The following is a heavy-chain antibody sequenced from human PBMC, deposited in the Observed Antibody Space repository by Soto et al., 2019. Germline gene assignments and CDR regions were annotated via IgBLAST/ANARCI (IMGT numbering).Heavy chain of an antibody. J-gene: IGHJ4*02. CDR3: ARGLGYCSGGSCYSRSLDY. CDR2: INAGNGNT. CDR1: GGTFSSYT. V-gene: IGHV1-3*01. D-gene: IGHD2-15*01. Sequence: ASVKVSCKASGGTFSSYTISWVRQAPGQRLEWMGWINAGNGNTKYSQKFQGRVTITRDTSASTAYMELSSLRSEDTAVYYCARGLGYCSGGSCYSRSLDYWGQGTLVTVSS.